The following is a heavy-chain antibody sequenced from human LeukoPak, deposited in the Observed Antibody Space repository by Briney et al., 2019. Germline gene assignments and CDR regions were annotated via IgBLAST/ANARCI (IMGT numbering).Heavy chain of an antibody. V-gene: IGHV4-39*01. J-gene: IGHJ3*02. CDR2: IYYSGST. D-gene: IGHD3-3*01. CDR3: ARRSVLRFLGSDAFDI. CDR1: GGSISSSSYY. Sequence: SETLSLTCTVSGGSISSSSYYWGWIRQPPGKGLEWIGSIYYSGSTYYNPSLKSRVTISVDTSKNQFSLKLSSVTAADTAVYYCARRSVLRFLGSDAFDIWGQGTMVTVSS.